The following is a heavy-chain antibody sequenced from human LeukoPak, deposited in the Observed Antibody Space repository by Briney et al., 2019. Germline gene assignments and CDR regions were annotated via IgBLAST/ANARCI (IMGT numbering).Heavy chain of an antibody. D-gene: IGHD1-26*01. Sequence: SETLSLTCTVSGGSLSSYYWSWIRQPPGKGLEWIGYIYYGGSTNYNPSLKSRVTISVDTSKNQFSLKLSSVTAADTAVYYRARLYSGSYYVGDYWGQGTLVTVSS. CDR2: IYYGGST. CDR3: ARLYSGSYYVGDY. J-gene: IGHJ4*02. CDR1: GGSLSSYY. V-gene: IGHV4-59*08.